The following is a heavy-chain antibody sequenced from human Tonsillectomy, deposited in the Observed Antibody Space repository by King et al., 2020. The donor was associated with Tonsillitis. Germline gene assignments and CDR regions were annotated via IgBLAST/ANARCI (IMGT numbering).Heavy chain of an antibody. V-gene: IGHV4-59*01. J-gene: IGHJ4*02. Sequence: LQLQESGPGLVKPSETLSLTCTVSGGSISSYYWSWIRQPPGKGLEWIGYIYYSGSTNYNPSLKSRVTISVDTSKNQFSLKLSSVTAADTAVYYCARFYYDSSGYYYGFDYWGQGTLVTVSS. CDR2: IYYSGST. CDR3: ARFYYDSSGYYYGFDY. D-gene: IGHD3-22*01. CDR1: GGSISSYY.